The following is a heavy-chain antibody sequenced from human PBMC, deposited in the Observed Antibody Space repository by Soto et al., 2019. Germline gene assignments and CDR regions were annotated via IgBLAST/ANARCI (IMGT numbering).Heavy chain of an antibody. V-gene: IGHV4-30-2*01. CDR1: GGSISSGGYS. J-gene: IGHJ4*02. CDR3: ARGMTTVTTFDY. CDR2: IYHSGST. D-gene: IGHD4-4*01. Sequence: QLQLQESGSGLVKPSQTLSLTCAVSGGSISSGGYSCSWIRQPPGQGLEWIGYIYHSGSTYYNPSLKSRVTISLDRSKNQFSLMLSSVTAADTAVYYCARGMTTVTTFDYWGQGTLVTVSS.